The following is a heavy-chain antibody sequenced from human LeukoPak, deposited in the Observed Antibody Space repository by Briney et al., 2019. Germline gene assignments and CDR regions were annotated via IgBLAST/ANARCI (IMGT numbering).Heavy chain of an antibody. Sequence: PGGSLRLSCAASGFSFSKYCMHRVRQAPGKGLDWVAFIITDGSNKYYADSVKGRFTISRDNSKNTLYLQMNSLRAEDTAVYYCATDNNVNPNWFDPWGQGTLVTVSS. CDR1: GFSFSKYC. D-gene: IGHD1-14*01. J-gene: IGHJ5*02. V-gene: IGHV3-30*02. CDR3: ATDNNVNPNWFDP. CDR2: IITDGSNK.